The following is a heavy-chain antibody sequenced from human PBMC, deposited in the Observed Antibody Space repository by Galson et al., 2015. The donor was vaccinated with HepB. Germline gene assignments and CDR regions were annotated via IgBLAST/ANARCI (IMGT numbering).Heavy chain of an antibody. V-gene: IGHV3-9*01. CDR1: GFTFDDYA. CDR2: ISWHSGSI. D-gene: IGHD1-26*01. J-gene: IGHJ4*02. Sequence: LRLSCAASGFTFDDYAMHWVRQVPGKGLEWVSGISWHSGSIGYADSVKGRFTISRDNAKNSLSLQMNSLRVEDTALYLCVKEGGRYSSDDWGQGTLVTVPS. CDR3: VKEGGRYSSDD.